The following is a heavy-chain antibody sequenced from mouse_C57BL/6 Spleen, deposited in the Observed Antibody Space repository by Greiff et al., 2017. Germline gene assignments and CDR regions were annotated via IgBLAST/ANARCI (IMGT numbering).Heavy chain of an antibody. CDR1: GYAFRSSW. CDR3: ARSDYGPYYFDY. Sequence: QVQLQQSGPELVKPGASVKISCKASGYAFRSSWMNWVKQRPGKGLEWIGRIYPGDGDTNYNGKLKGKATLTADKSSSTAYMQLSSLTSEDSAVYFCARSDYGPYYFDYWGQGTTLTVSS. J-gene: IGHJ2*01. D-gene: IGHD1-1*02. V-gene: IGHV1-82*01. CDR2: IYPGDGDT.